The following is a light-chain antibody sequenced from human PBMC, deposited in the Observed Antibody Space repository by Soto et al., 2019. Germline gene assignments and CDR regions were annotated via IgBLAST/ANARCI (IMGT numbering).Light chain of an antibody. CDR2: GTS. V-gene: IGKV1-17*01. CDR3: LPHDSYPYT. J-gene: IGKJ2*01. Sequence: DIQMTQSPSSLSAFVGDRVTLTCRASQDIRNGLAWFQQKPGKAPKRLIYGTSNVLRGVPSRFSGGRSGTVFTLTISSLQPDDFATYYCLPHDSYPYTFGQGTKLEIK. CDR1: QDIRNG.